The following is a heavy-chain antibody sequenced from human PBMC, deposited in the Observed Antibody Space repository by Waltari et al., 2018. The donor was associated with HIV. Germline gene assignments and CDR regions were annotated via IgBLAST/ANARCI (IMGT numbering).Heavy chain of an antibody. V-gene: IGHV1-8*02. CDR3: ARGAPGHYCSGGSCPYFDY. D-gene: IGHD2-15*01. J-gene: IGHJ4*02. Sequence: QVQLVQSGAEVRKPGASVKVSCKASGYTFTSCDVNWVRQAPGQGLEWMGWGNPDSGNTGYAKNCQGRVTMTRNTSVSTADMELGGLRSEDTAVYYCARGAPGHYCSGGSCPYFDYWGQGSLVTVSS. CDR1: GYTFTSCD. CDR2: GNPDSGNT.